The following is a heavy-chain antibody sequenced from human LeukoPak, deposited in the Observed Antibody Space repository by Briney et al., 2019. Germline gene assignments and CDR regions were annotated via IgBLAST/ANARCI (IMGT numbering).Heavy chain of an antibody. J-gene: IGHJ4*02. D-gene: IGHD3-10*01. CDR1: GFTFSSYW. Sequence: GGSLRLSCAASGFTFSSYWMSWVRQAPGKGLEWVANIKQDGSEKYYVDSVKGRFTISRDNAKNSLYLQMNSLRAEDTAVYYCARANYGSGYVFDYWGQGTLVTVSS. V-gene: IGHV3-7*01. CDR2: IKQDGSEK. CDR3: ARANYGSGYVFDY.